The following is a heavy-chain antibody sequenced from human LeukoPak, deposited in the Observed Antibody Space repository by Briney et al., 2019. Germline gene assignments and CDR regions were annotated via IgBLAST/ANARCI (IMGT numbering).Heavy chain of an antibody. V-gene: IGHV1-2*02. CDR3: AREYYYDSSGYWGTLDY. Sequence: PNSGGTNYAQKFQGRVTMTRDTSISTVYMELSSLRSDDTAVYYCAREYYYDSSGYWGTLDYWGQGTLVTVSS. D-gene: IGHD3-22*01. J-gene: IGHJ4*02. CDR2: PNSGGT.